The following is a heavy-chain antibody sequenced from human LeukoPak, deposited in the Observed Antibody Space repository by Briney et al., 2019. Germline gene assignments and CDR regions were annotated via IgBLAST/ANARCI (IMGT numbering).Heavy chain of an antibody. CDR3: ARGSFVGYYGSGSYLDY. CDR1: GYTFTTYA. CDR2: TNTNTGNP. V-gene: IGHV7-4-1*02. D-gene: IGHD3-10*01. Sequence: ASVKVSCKASGYTFTTYAVNWVRQAPGQGLEWMGWTNTNTGNPTYAQGFTGRFVFSLDTSVSTAYLQISSLKAEDTAVYYCARGSFVGYYGSGSYLDYWGQGTLVTVSS. J-gene: IGHJ4*02.